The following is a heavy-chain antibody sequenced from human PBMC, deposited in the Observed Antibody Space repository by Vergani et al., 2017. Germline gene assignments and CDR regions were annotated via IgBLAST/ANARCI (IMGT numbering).Heavy chain of an antibody. J-gene: IGHJ5*02. CDR1: VFSLTTRGVA. V-gene: IGHV2-5*02. D-gene: IGHD6-19*01. Sequence: QITLKESGPTLVKPTQTLTLTCTFSVFSLTTRGVAVGWIRQPPGKALEWLAIVFWDDDKRYSPSLRNRVTITRDTSRNQVVLTMTNIDPVDTATYYCASDTHSGQRADRWGQGILVTVTS. CDR2: VFWDDDK. CDR3: ASDTHSGQRADR.